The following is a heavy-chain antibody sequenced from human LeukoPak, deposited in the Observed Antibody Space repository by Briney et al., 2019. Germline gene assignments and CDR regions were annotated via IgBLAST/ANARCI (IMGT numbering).Heavy chain of an antibody. D-gene: IGHD1-26*01. CDR2: ISLTGET. J-gene: IGHJ4*02. CDR1: GGSISSTNW. CDR3: SRESGACCPFGY. V-gene: IGHV4-4*02. Sequence: SETLPHSCGVSGGSISSTNWWSWVRQPPGQGLEWIGEISLTGETNYNPSLNGRVTMSLDESRNQLSLDLTSVTAADTAIYYCSRESGACCPFGYWGQGTPVIVPP.